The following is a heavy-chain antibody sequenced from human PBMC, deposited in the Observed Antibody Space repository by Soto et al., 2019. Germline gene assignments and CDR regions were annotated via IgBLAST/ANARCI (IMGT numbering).Heavy chain of an antibody. CDR1: GFTVSSNY. J-gene: IGHJ3*02. CDR2: IYSGGST. Sequence: GGSLSLSCAASGFTVSSNYMSWVRQAPGKGLEWVSVIYSGGSTYYADSVKGRFTISRDNSKNTLYLQMNSLRAEDTAVYYCARVLSYDFWSGYDAFDIWGQGTMVTVSS. CDR3: ARVLSYDFWSGYDAFDI. D-gene: IGHD3-3*01. V-gene: IGHV3-66*01.